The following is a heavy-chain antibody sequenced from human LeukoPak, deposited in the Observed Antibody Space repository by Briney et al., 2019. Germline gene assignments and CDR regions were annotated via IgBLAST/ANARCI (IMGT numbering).Heavy chain of an antibody. V-gene: IGHV4-61*01. D-gene: IGHD1-26*01. J-gene: IGHJ4*02. CDR3: ARDQDWDLQSLRYFDY. Sequence: SETLSLTCTVSGGSVSSGSYYWSWIRQPPGTGLEWIGYIYYSGSTNYNPSLESRVTISVDTSKNQFSLKLSSVTAADTAVYYCARDQDWDLQSLRYFDYWGQGTLVTVSS. CDR1: GGSVSSGSYY. CDR2: IYYSGST.